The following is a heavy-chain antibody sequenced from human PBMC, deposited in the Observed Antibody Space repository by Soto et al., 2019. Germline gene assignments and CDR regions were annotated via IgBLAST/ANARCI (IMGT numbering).Heavy chain of an antibody. D-gene: IGHD1-26*01. J-gene: IGHJ6*02. CDR1: GGTFSSYT. V-gene: IGHV1-69*02. Sequence: QVQLVQSGAEVKKPGSSVKVSCKASGGTFSSYTISWVRQAPGQGLEWMGRIIPILGIANYAQKFRGRVTITADKSTSTAYMELSSLRSEDTAVYYCARGGRGSYTNYYYGMDVWGQGTTVTVSS. CDR3: ARGGRGSYTNYYYGMDV. CDR2: IIPILGIA.